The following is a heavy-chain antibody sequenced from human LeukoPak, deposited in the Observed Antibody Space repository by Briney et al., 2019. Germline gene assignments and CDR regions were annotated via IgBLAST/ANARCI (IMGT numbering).Heavy chain of an antibody. J-gene: IGHJ4*02. CDR1: GDSVSSNSAA. Sequence: SQTLSLTCAISGDSVSSNSAAWNWIRQSTSRGLEWLGRTYYRSKWYNDYAVSVKSRITINPDTSKNQFSLQLNSVTPEDTAVYYCARDHCSGGSCYWRLDYWGQGTLVTVSS. CDR2: TYYRSKWYN. CDR3: ARDHCSGGSCYWRLDY. V-gene: IGHV6-1*01. D-gene: IGHD2-15*01.